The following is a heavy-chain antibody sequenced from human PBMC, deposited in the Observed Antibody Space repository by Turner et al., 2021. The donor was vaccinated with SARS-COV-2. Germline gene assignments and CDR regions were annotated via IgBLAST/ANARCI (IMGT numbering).Heavy chain of an antibody. Sequence: EVQLVESGGGLVKPGGSRRLSCPASGFTFSSYSMNWVRQAPGKGLEWVSSIRSSSSYIYYADSVKGRFTISRDNAKNSLYLQMNSLRAEDTAVYYCARDFPTYYYDSSGYYTDAFDIWGQGTMVTVSS. V-gene: IGHV3-21*01. CDR2: IRSSSSYI. J-gene: IGHJ3*02. CDR3: ARDFPTYYYDSSGYYTDAFDI. CDR1: GFTFSSYS. D-gene: IGHD3-22*01.